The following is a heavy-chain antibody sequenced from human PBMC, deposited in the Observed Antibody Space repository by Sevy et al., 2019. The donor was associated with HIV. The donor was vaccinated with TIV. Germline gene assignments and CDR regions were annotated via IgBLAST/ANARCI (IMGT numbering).Heavy chain of an antibody. Sequence: ASVKVSCKASGYTFTSHGFSWVRQAPGQGLEWMGWINSYNHNTYYAQKLRGRVSMTTDTSTRTAYMELRSLRADDTAVYYCARDVGEEALDPWGQGTLVTVSS. V-gene: IGHV1-18*01. CDR1: GYTFTSHG. J-gene: IGHJ5*02. D-gene: IGHD2-15*01. CDR2: INSYNHNT. CDR3: ARDVGEEALDP.